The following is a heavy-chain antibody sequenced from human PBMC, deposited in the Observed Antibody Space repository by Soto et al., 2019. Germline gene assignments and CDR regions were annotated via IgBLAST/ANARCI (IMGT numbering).Heavy chain of an antibody. V-gene: IGHV3-7*01. Sequence: GGSLRLSCAASGFTFSSYWMSWVRQAPGKGLEWVANIKQDGSEKYYVGSVKGRFTISRDNAKNSLYLQMNSLRAEDTAVYYCARDSGGYCSGGSCYPDYYMDVWGKGTTVTVSS. CDR3: ARDSGGYCSGGSCYPDYYMDV. CDR1: GFTFSSYW. CDR2: IKQDGSEK. J-gene: IGHJ6*03. D-gene: IGHD2-15*01.